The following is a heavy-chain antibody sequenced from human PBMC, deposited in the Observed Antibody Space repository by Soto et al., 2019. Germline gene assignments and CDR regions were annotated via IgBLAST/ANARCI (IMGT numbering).Heavy chain of an antibody. CDR2: ISYDGSNK. CDR1: GFTFSSYA. J-gene: IGHJ4*02. D-gene: IGHD3-9*01. V-gene: IGHV3-30-3*01. Sequence: GGSLRLSCAASGFTFSSYAMHWVRQAPGKGLEWVAVISYDGSNKYYADSVKGRFTISRDNSKNTLYLQMNSLRAEDTAVYYCARELPNYGILTGYYVSWGQGTLVTVSS. CDR3: ARELPNYGILTGYYVS.